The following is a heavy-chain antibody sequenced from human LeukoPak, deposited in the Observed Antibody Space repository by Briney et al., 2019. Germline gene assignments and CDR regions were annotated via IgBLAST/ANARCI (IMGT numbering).Heavy chain of an antibody. D-gene: IGHD6-13*01. Sequence: PGGSLRLSCAASGFTFSSYGMHWVRQAPGKGLEWVAFIRHDGSNRYYADSVKGRFTISRDNSKNTLYLQMNSLRAGDTAVYYCARSAPAGFSYYYYFLDVWGKGTTVTISS. CDR3: ARSAPAGFSYYYYFLDV. J-gene: IGHJ6*03. CDR1: GFTFSSYG. CDR2: IRHDGSNR. V-gene: IGHV3-30*02.